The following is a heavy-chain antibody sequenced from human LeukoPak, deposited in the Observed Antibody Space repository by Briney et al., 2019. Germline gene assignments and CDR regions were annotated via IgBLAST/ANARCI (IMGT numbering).Heavy chain of an antibody. D-gene: IGHD2-15*01. CDR1: GDSITSYS. CDR2: IYTTGNT. CDR3: ARHRRRFHRGYHWFDS. Sequence: PSETLSLTCTVSGDSITSYSWSWIRKPPGPGQEWIGFIYTTGNTNYNPSLKSRVTMSVDMPKTQFSLKLSSVTAADTAVYFCARHRRRFHRGYHWFDSWGQGTLVTVSS. J-gene: IGHJ5*01. V-gene: IGHV4-4*09.